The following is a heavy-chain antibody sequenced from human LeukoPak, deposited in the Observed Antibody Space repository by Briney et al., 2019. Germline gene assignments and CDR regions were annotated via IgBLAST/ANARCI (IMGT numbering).Heavy chain of an antibody. CDR1: GGTINSSDYY. Sequence: SETLSLTCTVSGGTINSSDYYWGWIRQAPGKGREWVGSIYYSGSTYHNPSLKSRVTIPIDTPKHQFPLRLTSVTAADTSVYYCARHFTTETRWYFDYWGEGTLVTVSS. V-gene: IGHV4-39*01. J-gene: IGHJ4*02. CDR2: IYYSGST. D-gene: IGHD2/OR15-2a*01. CDR3: ARHFTTETRWYFDY.